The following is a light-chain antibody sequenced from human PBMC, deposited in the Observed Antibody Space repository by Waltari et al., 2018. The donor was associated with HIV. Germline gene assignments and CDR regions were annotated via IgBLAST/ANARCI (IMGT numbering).Light chain of an antibody. J-gene: IGLJ1*01. CDR1: SSDVGRYNY. CDR3: SSYAGSNNYV. V-gene: IGLV2-8*01. Sequence: QSALTQPPSASGSPGQSVTISCTGTSSDVGRYNYVSWYEQHPGKAPKLMIYEVSKRPSGVPVRFSGSQSGNTASLTVSGLQAEDEADYYCSSYAGSNNYVFGTGTKVTVL. CDR2: EVS.